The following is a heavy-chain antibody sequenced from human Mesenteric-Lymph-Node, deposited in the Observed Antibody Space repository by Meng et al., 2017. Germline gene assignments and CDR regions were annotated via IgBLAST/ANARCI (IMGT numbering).Heavy chain of an antibody. Sequence: SETLSLTCTVSGGSISSYYWSWIRQPPGKGLEWIGYIYYSGSTSYNPSLKSRVTISVDTSKNQFSLKLSSVTAADTAVYYCARDRVFPGYYYGMDVWGQGTTVTVSS. V-gene: IGHV4-59*01. D-gene: IGHD5/OR15-5a*01. CDR3: ARDRVFPGYYYGMDV. CDR2: IYYSGST. J-gene: IGHJ6*02. CDR1: GGSISSYY.